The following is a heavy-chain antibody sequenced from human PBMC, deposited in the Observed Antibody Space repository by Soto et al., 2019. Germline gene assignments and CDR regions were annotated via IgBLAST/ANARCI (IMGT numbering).Heavy chain of an antibody. D-gene: IGHD1-1*01. CDR3: AGTTAHQWYYMDG. Sequence: QVQLQESGPGLVKPSQTLSLTCAISGDSVSSNSAAWNWIRLSPSRGLEWLARTYDRSRWDNDYAVSVRSRITVNPDTSKNQFSLQLTSVTPEDTAVYYGAGTTAHQWYYMDGWGKGTTVTVSS. CDR2: TYDRSRWDN. V-gene: IGHV6-1*01. CDR1: GDSVSSNSAA. J-gene: IGHJ6*03.